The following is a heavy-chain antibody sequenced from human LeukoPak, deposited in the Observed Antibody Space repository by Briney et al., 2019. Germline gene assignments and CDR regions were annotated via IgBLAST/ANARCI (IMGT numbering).Heavy chain of an antibody. V-gene: IGHV3-53*01. CDR2: IYGGGTT. CDR3: AREGYCSVGSCYSDY. CDR1: GFTVSSNH. D-gene: IGHD2-15*01. J-gene: IGHJ4*02. Sequence: GGSLRLSCAASGFTVSSNHMSWVRQAPGRGLEWVSVIYGGGTTYYADSVKGRFTISRDNSKNILYLQMNYLTAEDTAVYYCAREGYCSVGSCYSDYWGQGTLVTVSS.